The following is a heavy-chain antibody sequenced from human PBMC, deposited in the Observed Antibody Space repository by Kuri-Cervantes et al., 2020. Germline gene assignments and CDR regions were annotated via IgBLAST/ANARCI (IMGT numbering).Heavy chain of an antibody. Sequence: SGTLSLTCTVSGGSISSSSYYWGWIRQPPGKGLEWIGSIYYSGSTYYNPSLKSRVTISVDTSKNQFSLKLSSVTAADTAVYYCARGGWSLDYWGQGTLVTVSS. J-gene: IGHJ4*02. D-gene: IGHD2-15*01. V-gene: IGHV4-39*07. CDR3: ARGGWSLDY. CDR2: IYYSGST. CDR1: GGSISSSSYY.